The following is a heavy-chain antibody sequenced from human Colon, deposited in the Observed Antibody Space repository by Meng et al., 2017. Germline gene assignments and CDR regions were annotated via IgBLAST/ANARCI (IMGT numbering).Heavy chain of an antibody. J-gene: IGHJ5*02. V-gene: IGHV4-61*03. D-gene: IGHD4-17*01. CDR1: GASVSSDSHY. Sequence: VLLRESGQGLVRPSETLSLTCTVSGASVSSDSHYWSWIRQSPGKGLEWIGYIYYTGNTNYNPSLASRVSMSLDTSKNHFSLHLTSVTAADTAIYYCARVNGDFDEAWFDPWGQGTLVTVSS. CDR2: IYYTGNT. CDR3: ARVNGDFDEAWFDP.